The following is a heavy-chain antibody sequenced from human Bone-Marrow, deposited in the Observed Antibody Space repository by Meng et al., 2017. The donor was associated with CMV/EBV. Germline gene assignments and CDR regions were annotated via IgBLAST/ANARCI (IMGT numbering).Heavy chain of an antibody. CDR2: ITSSSEYI. Sequence: GESLKISCVASGFTFSRCSMTWVRQAPGKGLEWVSTITSSSEYIYYADSVKGRFTISRDNAKNSLHLQMNSLRAEETAVYYCARADVVEHTSDRHDRDARDIWGQGTMVTVSS. CDR1: GFTFSRCS. J-gene: IGHJ3*02. V-gene: IGHV3-21*01. D-gene: IGHD6-19*01. CDR3: ARADVVEHTSDRHDRDARDI.